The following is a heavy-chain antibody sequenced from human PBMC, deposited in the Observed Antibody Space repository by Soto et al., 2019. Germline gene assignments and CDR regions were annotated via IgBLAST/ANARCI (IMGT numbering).Heavy chain of an antibody. CDR3: ARAPMVLSRSYFDS. D-gene: IGHD2-8*01. CDR1: GGSIRNFY. Sequence: PSETLSLTCTVCGGSIRNFYWSWIRQPPGKGLEWIGYISYSGNTNYNPSLKSRVSISVDTSKNQLSLNLTSVTAADTAVYYCARAPMVLSRSYFDSWGQGTPVTVSS. J-gene: IGHJ4*02. CDR2: ISYSGNT. V-gene: IGHV4-59*01.